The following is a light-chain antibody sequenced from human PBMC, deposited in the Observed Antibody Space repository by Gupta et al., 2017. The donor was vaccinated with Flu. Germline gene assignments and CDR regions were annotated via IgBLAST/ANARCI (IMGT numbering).Light chain of an antibody. Sequence: QSALPQPAAVSGSPGQSITTDCTGNRSEIGGYTLVSWYQQHPGKAPNVMIYEDSKRPSGASNRFYGSKSGNTAFRTIAGLQAEDEGGYYCCTYAGDNTYVFGSGTKVTVL. V-gene: IGLV2-23*01. J-gene: IGLJ1*01. CDR2: EDS. CDR3: CTYAGDNTYV. CDR1: RSEIGGYTL.